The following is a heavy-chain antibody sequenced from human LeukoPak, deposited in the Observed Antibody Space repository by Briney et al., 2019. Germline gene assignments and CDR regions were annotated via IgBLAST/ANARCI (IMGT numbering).Heavy chain of an antibody. CDR1: GYTLTKLS. J-gene: IGHJ4*02. Sequence: ASVKVSCKVSGYTLTKLSMHWVRQAPGQGLEWMGGFDPEDGETIYAQKFQGRVTMTEDTSTDTAHMELSSLRSEDTAVYYCATLGSYSSSWYGAYFDYWGQGTLITVSS. CDR3: ATLGSYSSSWYGAYFDY. V-gene: IGHV1-24*01. CDR2: FDPEDGET. D-gene: IGHD6-13*01.